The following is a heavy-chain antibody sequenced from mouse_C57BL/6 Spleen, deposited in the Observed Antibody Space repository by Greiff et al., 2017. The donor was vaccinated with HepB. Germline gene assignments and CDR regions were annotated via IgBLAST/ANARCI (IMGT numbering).Heavy chain of an antibody. Sequence: EVMLVESGGGLVQPKGSLKLSCAASGFSFNTYAMNWVRQAPGKGLEWVARIRSKSNNYATYYADSVKDRFTISRDDSESMRYLQMNNLKTEDTAMYYCVGGPYYGSSQGFAYWGQGTLVTVSA. D-gene: IGHD1-1*01. CDR2: IRSKSNNYAT. CDR1: GFSFNTYA. V-gene: IGHV10-1*01. CDR3: VGGPYYGSSQGFAY. J-gene: IGHJ3*01.